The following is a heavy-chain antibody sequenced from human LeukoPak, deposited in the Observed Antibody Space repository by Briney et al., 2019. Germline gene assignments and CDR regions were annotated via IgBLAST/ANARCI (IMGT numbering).Heavy chain of an antibody. CDR2: ISCSGGST. J-gene: IGHJ4*02. CDR1: GFTFSSYA. CDR3: AKGGYSSHFDY. Sequence: GGSLRLSCAASGFTFSSYAMSWVRQARGKGLEWVSAISCSGGSTYYADSVKGRFTISRDNSKNTLYLQMNSLRAEDTAVYYCAKGGYSSHFDYWGQGTLVTVSS. D-gene: IGHD6-13*01. V-gene: IGHV3-23*01.